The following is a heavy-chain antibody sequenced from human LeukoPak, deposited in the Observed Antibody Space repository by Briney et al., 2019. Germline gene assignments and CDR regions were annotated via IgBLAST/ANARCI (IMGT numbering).Heavy chain of an antibody. CDR1: GGSISSYY. D-gene: IGHD3-3*01. CDR2: IYYSGST. V-gene: IGHV4-59*12. Sequence: SETLSLTCTVSGGSISSYYWSWIRQPPGKGLEWIGHIYYSGSTNYNPSLKSRVTISIDKSKNQFSLKLSSVTAADTAVYYCARGHFDFWSGSGFDYWGQGTLVTVSS. CDR3: ARGHFDFWSGSGFDY. J-gene: IGHJ4*02.